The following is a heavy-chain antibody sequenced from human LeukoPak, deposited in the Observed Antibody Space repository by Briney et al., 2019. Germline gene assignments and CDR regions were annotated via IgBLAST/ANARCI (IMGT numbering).Heavy chain of an antibody. CDR1: GGSISSSSNY. D-gene: IGHD6-6*01. CDR3: ARPRQLVLDAFDI. V-gene: IGHV4-39*01. J-gene: IGHJ3*02. CDR2: IYYSGST. Sequence: SETLSLTCTVSGGSISSSSNYWGWIRQPPGKGLEWIGSIYYSGSTYYNPSLKSRVTISVDTSKNQFSLKLSSVTAADTAVYYCARPRQLVLDAFDIWGQGTMVTVSS.